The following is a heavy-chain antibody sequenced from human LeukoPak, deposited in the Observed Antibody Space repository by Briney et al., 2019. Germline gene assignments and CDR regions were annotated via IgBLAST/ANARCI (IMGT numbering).Heavy chain of an antibody. Sequence: SGPVLVKPTQTLTLTCTFSGFSLSTPGMCVSWIRQPPGKALEWLARIDWDDDKFYSTSLKTRLIISKDTSKNQVVLTMTSMDPVDTATYYCARIRREGGVWHYFDYWGQGTLVTVSS. J-gene: IGHJ4*02. D-gene: IGHD5/OR15-5a*01. CDR3: ARIRREGGVWHYFDY. CDR1: GFSLSTPGMC. V-gene: IGHV2-70*16. CDR2: IDWDDDK.